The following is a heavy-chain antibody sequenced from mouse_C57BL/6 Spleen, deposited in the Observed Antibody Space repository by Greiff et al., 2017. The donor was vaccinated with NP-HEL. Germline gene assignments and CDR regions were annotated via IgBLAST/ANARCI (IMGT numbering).Heavy chain of an antibody. CDR3: VREGYSNVYYAMDY. CDR2: IRSKSSNYAT. D-gene: IGHD2-5*01. J-gene: IGHJ4*01. CDR1: GFTFNTYA. Sequence: EVQLVESGGGLVQPKGSLKLSCAASGFTFNTYAMHWVRQAPGKGLEWVARIRSKSSNYATYYADSVKDRFTITRDDSQSMLYLQMNNLKTEDTAMDYCVREGYSNVYYAMDYWGQGTSVTVSS. V-gene: IGHV10-3*01.